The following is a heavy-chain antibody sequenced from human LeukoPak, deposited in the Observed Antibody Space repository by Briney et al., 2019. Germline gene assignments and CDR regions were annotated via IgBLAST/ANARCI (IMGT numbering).Heavy chain of an antibody. J-gene: IGHJ4*02. V-gene: IGHV4-34*01. CDR1: GGSFSGYY. Sequence: SETPSLTCAVYGGSFSGYYWSWIRQPPGKGLEWIGEINHSGSANYNPSLKSRVTISVDTSKNQFPLKLSSVTAADTAVYYCARGRSVAPLDYWGQGTLVTVSS. CDR2: INHSGSA. D-gene: IGHD3-10*01. CDR3: ARGRSVAPLDY.